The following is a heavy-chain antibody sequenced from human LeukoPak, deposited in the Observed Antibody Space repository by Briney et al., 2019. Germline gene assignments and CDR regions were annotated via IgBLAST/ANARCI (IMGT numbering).Heavy chain of an antibody. V-gene: IGHV3-21*01. CDR1: GFTLSSYG. D-gene: IGHD6-19*01. J-gene: IGHJ4*02. CDR2: ISSSSSYI. CDR3: ASNRIAVAGTVY. Sequence: PGGSLRLSCAASGFTLSSYGMHWVRQAPGKGLEWVSSISSSSSYIYYADSVKGRFTISRDNAKNSLYLQMNSLRAEDTAVYYCASNRIAVAGTVYWGQGTLVTVSS.